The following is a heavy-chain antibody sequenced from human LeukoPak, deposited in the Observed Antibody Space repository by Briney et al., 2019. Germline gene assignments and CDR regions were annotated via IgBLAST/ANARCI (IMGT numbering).Heavy chain of an antibody. CDR2: ISSSSSYI. V-gene: IGHV3-21*01. CDR1: GFTFSNAW. J-gene: IGHJ4*02. D-gene: IGHD2-15*01. Sequence: GGSLRLSCAASGFTFSNAWMSWVRQAPGKGLEWVSSISSSSSYIYYTDSVKGRFTISRDNAKNSLYLQMNSLRAEDTAVYYCARDHQEYCSGGSCTYFDYWGQGTLVTVSS. CDR3: ARDHQEYCSGGSCTYFDY.